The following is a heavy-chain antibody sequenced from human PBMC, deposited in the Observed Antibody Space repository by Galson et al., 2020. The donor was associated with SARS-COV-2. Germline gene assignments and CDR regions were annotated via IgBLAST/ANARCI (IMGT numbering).Heavy chain of an antibody. CDR3: ARNDYGEAFFDY. CDR1: GASITSNIYY. J-gene: IGHJ4*02. CDR2: IYDSGST. V-gene: IGHV4-39*02. Sequence: SETLSLTCTVSGASITSNIYYWAWIRQPPGKGLEWIGNIYDSGSTSYNPSLKRRVTISVDASKNHFSLRLNSVTAADTAVYFCARNDYGEAFFDYWGLGTLVTVSS. D-gene: IGHD4-17*01.